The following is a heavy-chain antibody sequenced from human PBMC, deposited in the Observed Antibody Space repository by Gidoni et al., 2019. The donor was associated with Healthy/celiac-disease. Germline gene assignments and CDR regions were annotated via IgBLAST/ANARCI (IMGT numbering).Heavy chain of an antibody. CDR1: GGSISSYY. J-gene: IGHJ4*02. V-gene: IGHV4-59*01. D-gene: IGHD2-21*01. CDR3: ARGNSGADY. Sequence: QVQLQESGPGLVKPSETLSLTCTVSGGSISSYYWSWIRQPPGKGLEWIGYICYSGSTNYNPSLKSRVTISVDTSKNQFSLKLSSVTAADTAVYYCARGNSGADYWGQGTLVTVSS. CDR2: ICYSGST.